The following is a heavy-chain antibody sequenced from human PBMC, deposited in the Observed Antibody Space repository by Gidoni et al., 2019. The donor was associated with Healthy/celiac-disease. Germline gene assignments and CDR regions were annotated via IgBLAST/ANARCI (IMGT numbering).Heavy chain of an antibody. CDR2: IYYSGST. Sequence: QLQLQESGPRLVKPSETLSLTCPVSGASISSSSYFWGWIRPPPGKGLEWIGSIYYSGSTYYNPSLKSRVTISVDTSKNQFSLKLSSVTAADTAVYYCARHQIIVVVAAKDPGAGPFDYWGQGTLVTVSS. D-gene: IGHD2-15*01. V-gene: IGHV4-39*01. CDR3: ARHQIIVVVAAKDPGAGPFDY. CDR1: GASISSSSYF. J-gene: IGHJ4*02.